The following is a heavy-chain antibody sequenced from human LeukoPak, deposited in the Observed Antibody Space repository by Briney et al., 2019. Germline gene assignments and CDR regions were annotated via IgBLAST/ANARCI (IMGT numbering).Heavy chain of an antibody. CDR2: VYHSGDT. CDR1: GGSFSSTNW. V-gene: IGHV4-4*02. Sequence: PSETLSLTCGVSGGSFSSTNWWIWVRQPPGKGLEWIGGVYHSGDTNYNPSLKSRVTISVDKSKSQFSLSLRSVTAADTAVYYCAMRRGFHCSSTSCYGGFDFDYWGQGALITVSS. D-gene: IGHD2-2*01. J-gene: IGHJ4*02. CDR3: AMRRGFHCSSTSCYGGFDFDY.